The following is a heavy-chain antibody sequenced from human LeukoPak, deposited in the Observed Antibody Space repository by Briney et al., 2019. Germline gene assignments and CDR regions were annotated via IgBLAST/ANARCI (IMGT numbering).Heavy chain of an antibody. J-gene: IGHJ4*02. V-gene: IGHV4-38-2*02. CDR1: GFSISSGYY. CDR3: ARPYCGSASCFSGNYFDS. Sequence: SETLSLTCTVSGFSISSGYYWGWIRQPPGKGLEWIGTVHHSENTYYNPSLKSRVTIAIDTSRNQFSLRLSSVTAADTAVYYCARPYCGSASCFSGNYFDSWGQGTLVTVSS. CDR2: VHHSENT. D-gene: IGHD2-2*01.